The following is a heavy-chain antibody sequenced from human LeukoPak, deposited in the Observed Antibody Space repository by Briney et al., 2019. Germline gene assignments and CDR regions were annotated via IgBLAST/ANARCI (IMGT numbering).Heavy chain of an antibody. CDR3: ARGGASMVVTFD. CDR2: ISSGSSYI. CDR1: GFTFSSYA. D-gene: IGHD4/OR15-4a*01. V-gene: IGHV3-21*01. J-gene: IGHJ4*02. Sequence: PGGSLRLSCAASGFTFSSYAMSWVRQAPGKGLEWVSSISSGSSYIYYADSVKGRFTISRDNAKNSLYLQMNSLRAEDTAVYYCARGGASMVVTFDWGQGTLVTVSS.